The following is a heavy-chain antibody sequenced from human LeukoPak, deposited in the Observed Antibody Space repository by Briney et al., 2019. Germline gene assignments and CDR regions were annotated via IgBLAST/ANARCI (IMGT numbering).Heavy chain of an antibody. CDR1: GFTFSPYW. V-gene: IGHV3-7*01. CDR2: IKEDGSEE. J-gene: IGHJ3*02. CDR3: ARLEPYYGTGII. D-gene: IGHD3-10*01. Sequence: GGSLRLSCAASGFTFSPYWMSWVRQAPGKGLEWVATIKEDGSEEYYVDSVKGRFTISRDNAKNSLYLQMSSLRAEDTAVYYCARLEPYYGTGIIWGQGTVVTVSS.